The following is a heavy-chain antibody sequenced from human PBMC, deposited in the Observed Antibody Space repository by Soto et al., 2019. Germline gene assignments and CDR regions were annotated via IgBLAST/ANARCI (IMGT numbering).Heavy chain of an antibody. CDR3: AKDRHRSGLGHWFDP. CDR1: GFTFEDYA. Sequence: PGGSLRLSCAASGFTFEDYAMNWVRQGPVKGLEWVSRISWNSGTMHYADSVKGRFTISRDNAKNSLYLEMNGLRVEDTALYYCAKDRHRSGLGHWFDPWGQGTLVTVSS. V-gene: IGHV3-9*01. J-gene: IGHJ5*02. CDR2: ISWNSGTM. D-gene: IGHD3-3*01.